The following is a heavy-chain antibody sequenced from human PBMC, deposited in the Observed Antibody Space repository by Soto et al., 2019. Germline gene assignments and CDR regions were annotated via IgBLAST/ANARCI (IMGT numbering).Heavy chain of an antibody. J-gene: IGHJ6*02. CDR1: GYTFSGYY. CDR3: ARSLTEGYCTITGCYTRPLYGMDV. CDR2: INPNSGGT. V-gene: IGHV1-2*02. D-gene: IGHD2-2*02. Sequence: ASVKVSCKASGYTFSGYYIHWLRQAPGQGLEWMGWINPNSGGTNYAQKFRGRVTVTRDTPTSTAYMELSRLTSDDTAVYYCARSLTEGYCTITGCYTRPLYGMDVWGQGTKVTVYS.